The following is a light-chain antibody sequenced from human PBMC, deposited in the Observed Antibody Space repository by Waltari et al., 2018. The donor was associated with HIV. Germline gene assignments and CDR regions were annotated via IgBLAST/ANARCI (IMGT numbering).Light chain of an antibody. J-gene: IGLJ3*02. CDR2: GKN. Sequence: SSDLSQDPAVSVALGQTVRITCQGDSLRNYYASWYQQKPGQAPILVIFGKNKRPSGIPDRLSGSNSGNTASLTITGAQAEDEADYYCNSRDSSDNHVFGGGTKVTV. CDR3: NSRDSSDNHV. CDR1: SLRNYY. V-gene: IGLV3-19*01.